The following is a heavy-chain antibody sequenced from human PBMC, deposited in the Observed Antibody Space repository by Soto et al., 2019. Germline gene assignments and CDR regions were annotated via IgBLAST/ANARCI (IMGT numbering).Heavy chain of an antibody. J-gene: IGHJ6*02. CDR2: INPKFGDT. CDR1: GYTFTAYY. Sequence: QVQLVQSGAEVKEPGDSVGVSCEASGYTFTAYYIHWVRKVPGQGLEWMGWINPKFGDTTYAQDFQGRVAMTRDMSISTVYMALSRLSSADTAIYYCARNMDYYYGTGSGNGHGFWGQGTTVTVFS. CDR3: ARNMDYYYGTGSGNGHGF. V-gene: IGHV1-2*02. D-gene: IGHD3-10*01.